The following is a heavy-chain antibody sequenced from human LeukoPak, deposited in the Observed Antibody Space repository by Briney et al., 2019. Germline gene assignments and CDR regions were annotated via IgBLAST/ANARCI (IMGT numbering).Heavy chain of an antibody. D-gene: IGHD3-3*01. CDR2: IQFDGSSK. V-gene: IGHV3-30*02. J-gene: IGHJ4*02. Sequence: PGGSLRLSCAASGFSFSSYGMHWVRQAPGKGLEWVTFIQFDGSSKYYADSVKGRLTFSRDNSKNTLYLQLNSLRVEDTAVYYCAKGSAWYLDYWGQGIPVTVSS. CDR1: GFSFSSYG. CDR3: AKGSAWYLDY.